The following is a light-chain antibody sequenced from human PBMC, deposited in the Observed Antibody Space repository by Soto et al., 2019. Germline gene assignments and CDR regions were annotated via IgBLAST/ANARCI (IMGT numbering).Light chain of an antibody. CDR3: TSYTRSGLYV. Sequence: QSVLTQPASVSGSPGQSITVSCTGTSSDIGGSTYVSWYQQHPGKAPRLIIYDVNNRPSGVAARFSASKSGNTASLTISGLRAEDEADYYCTSYTRSGLYVFGTGTKLTVL. CDR2: DVN. J-gene: IGLJ1*01. V-gene: IGLV2-14*01. CDR1: SSDIGGSTY.